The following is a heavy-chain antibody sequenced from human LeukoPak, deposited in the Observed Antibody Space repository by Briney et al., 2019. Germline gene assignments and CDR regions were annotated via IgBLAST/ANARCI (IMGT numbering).Heavy chain of an antibody. Sequence: KPSQTLSLTCAVYGGSFSGYYWSWIRQPPGKGLEWIGEINHSGSTNYNPSLKSRVTISVDTSKNQFSLKLSSVTTANTAVYYCARCLAADLYDTSGYYIVWGQGTLVTVSS. CDR2: INHSGST. D-gene: IGHD3-22*01. V-gene: IGHV4-34*01. CDR1: GGSFSGYY. CDR3: ARCLAADLYDTSGYYIV. J-gene: IGHJ4*02.